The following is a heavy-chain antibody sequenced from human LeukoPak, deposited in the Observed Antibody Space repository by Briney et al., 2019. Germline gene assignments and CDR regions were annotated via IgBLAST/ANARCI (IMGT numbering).Heavy chain of an antibody. CDR3: ARDRGQWRYYYGMDV. CDR2: ISAYNGNT. V-gene: IGHV1-18*01. Sequence: ASVKVSCKASGYTFTSYGISWVRQAAGQGLEWMGWISAYNGNTNYAQKLQGRVTMTTDTSTSTAYMELRSLRSDDTAVYYCARDRGQWRYYYGMDVWGQGTTVTVSS. D-gene: IGHD6-19*01. CDR1: GYTFTSYG. J-gene: IGHJ6*02.